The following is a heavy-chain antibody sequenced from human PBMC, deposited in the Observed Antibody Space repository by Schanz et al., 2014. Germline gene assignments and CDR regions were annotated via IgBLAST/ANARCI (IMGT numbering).Heavy chain of an antibody. D-gene: IGHD3-9*01. J-gene: IGHJ4*02. CDR3: ARDSRPNYDFLTAYYSIDY. Sequence: EVQLLDSGGGLVQPGGSLRLSCGGSGFTFSKYWMSWVRQAPGKGLEWVSSISSSGSYIHYADSVKGRFTISRDNAKNTLYLQMNSLRAEDTAVYYCARDSRPNYDFLTAYYSIDYWGQGTLVTVSS. CDR1: GFTFSKYW. CDR2: ISSSGSYI. V-gene: IGHV3-21*01.